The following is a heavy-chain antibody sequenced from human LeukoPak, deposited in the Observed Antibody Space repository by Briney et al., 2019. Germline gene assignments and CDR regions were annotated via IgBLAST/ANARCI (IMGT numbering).Heavy chain of an antibody. CDR2: IYYSGST. V-gene: IGHV4-30-4*01. D-gene: IGHD3-22*01. J-gene: IGHJ3*02. CDR1: GGSISSGDYY. Sequence: SQTQSLTCTVSGGSISSGDYYWRWIRQPPWRGLEWIGYIYYSGSTYYNPSLKSRVTISLDTSKNRFSLKLSSVTAADTAVYFCAIHNSGYDSGNDAFDIWRQRTMVTVSS. CDR3: AIHNSGYDSGNDAFDI.